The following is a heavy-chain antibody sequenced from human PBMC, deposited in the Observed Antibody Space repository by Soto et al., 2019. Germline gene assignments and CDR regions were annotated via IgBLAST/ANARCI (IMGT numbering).Heavy chain of an antibody. J-gene: IGHJ4*02. Sequence: TSETLSLTCTVSGGSPSNSDYFWRWIRQSPGKGLECIGYSSSSGNTYYNPSLKSRATLSVDTSKNQFSLRMTSVTVEATAVYYCARGSDVLARGATFLDCRGQRTLSAASS. CDR1: GGSPSNSDYF. D-gene: IGHD3-10*01. CDR3: ARGSDVLARGATFLDC. CDR2: SSSSGNT. V-gene: IGHV4-30-4*01.